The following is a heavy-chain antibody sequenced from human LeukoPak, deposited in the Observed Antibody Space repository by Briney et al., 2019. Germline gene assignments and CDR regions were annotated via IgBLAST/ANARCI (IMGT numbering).Heavy chain of an antibody. CDR2: ITPSGGST. CDR1: GYTFTSYY. V-gene: IGHV1-46*01. D-gene: IGHD6-6*01. CDR3: AREGGIAARPMDY. J-gene: IGHJ4*02. Sequence: GASVKVSCKASGYTFTSYYIHWVRQAPGQGLEWMGIITPSGGSTSYAQKFQGRVTMTRDTSTSTVYMELSSLRSEDTAVHYCAREGGIAARPMDYWGQGTLVTVSS.